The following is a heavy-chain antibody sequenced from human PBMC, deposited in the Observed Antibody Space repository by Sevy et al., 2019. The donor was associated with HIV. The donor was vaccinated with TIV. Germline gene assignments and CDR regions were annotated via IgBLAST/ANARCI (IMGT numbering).Heavy chain of an antibody. D-gene: IGHD6-13*01. CDR1: GFTFSTYA. V-gene: IGHV3-23*01. J-gene: IGHJ5*01. Sequence: GGSLRLSCAASGFTFSTYAMSWVRQAPGKGLEWVSSVSGTGYSTYYADSLKDRFTVSRDNSKNTLYLQMNSLRVEDTAVYYCAKGGQYSSSWYECWGQGALVTVSS. CDR2: VSGTGYST. CDR3: AKGGQYSSSWYEC.